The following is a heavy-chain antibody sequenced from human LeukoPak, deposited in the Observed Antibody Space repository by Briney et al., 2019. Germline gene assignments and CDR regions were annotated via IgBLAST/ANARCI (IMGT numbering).Heavy chain of an antibody. Sequence: PRGCPRPSREDPGFTFTNTRRSWGRQAPGKGQGWGGRIRRKTDGGTADYAAPVMGRFTISRDDSNNTLYLQMNSLKTEDTAVYYCISGFCSSASCYAWGRGTLVIVSS. J-gene: IGHJ4*02. CDR2: IRRKTDGGTA. D-gene: IGHD2-2*01. CDR1: GFTFTNTR. CDR3: ISGFCSSASCYA. V-gene: IGHV3-15*01.